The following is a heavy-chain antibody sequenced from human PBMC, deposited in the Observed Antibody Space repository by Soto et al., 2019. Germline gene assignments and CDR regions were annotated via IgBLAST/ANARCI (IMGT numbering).Heavy chain of an antibody. CDR1: GGSISSGDYY. D-gene: IGHD2-2*01. CDR2: IYYSGST. CDR3: ARDIVVAPAAMPGRSYNWFDP. V-gene: IGHV4-30-4*01. Sequence: PSETLSLTCTVSGGSISSGDYYWSWIRQPPGKGLEWIGYIYYSGSTYYNPSLKSRVTISVDTSKNQFSLKLSSVTAADTAVYYCARDIVVAPAAMPGRSYNWFDPWGQGTLVTVSS. J-gene: IGHJ5*02.